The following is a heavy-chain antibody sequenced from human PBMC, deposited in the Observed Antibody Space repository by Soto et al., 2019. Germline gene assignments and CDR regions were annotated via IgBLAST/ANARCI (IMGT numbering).Heavy chain of an antibody. CDR1: EYTFTSYD. V-gene: IGHV1-8*01. CDR3: SRGRAAAPPVDYYSCAMDV. CDR2: MSPNSGST. J-gene: IGHJ6*02. Sequence: QVQLVQSGAEVKKPGASVRVSCKASEYTFTSYDINWVRQATGQGLEWIGWMSPNSGSTGYAQKFQGRVTMARDTPVSTASMELSSLRAEDTAVYYCSRGRAAAPPVDYYSCAMDVWGEGTTITVSS. D-gene: IGHD6-13*01.